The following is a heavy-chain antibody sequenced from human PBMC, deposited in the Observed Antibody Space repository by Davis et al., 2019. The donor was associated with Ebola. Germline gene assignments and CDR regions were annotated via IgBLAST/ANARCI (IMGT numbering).Heavy chain of an antibody. V-gene: IGHV3-21*01. CDR3: ARDYSSGWYGFDY. J-gene: IGHJ4*02. CDR2: ISSSSSYI. CDR1: GFTFSSYS. Sequence: GESLKISCAASGFTFSSYSMNWVRQAPGKGLEWVSSISSSSSYIYYADSVKGRFTISRDNAKNSLYLQMNSLRAEDTAVYYCARDYSSGWYGFDYWGQGTLVTVSS. D-gene: IGHD6-19*01.